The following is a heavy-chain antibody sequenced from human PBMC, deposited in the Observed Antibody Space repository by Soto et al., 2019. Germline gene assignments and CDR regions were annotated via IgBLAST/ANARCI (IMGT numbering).Heavy chain of an antibody. V-gene: IGHV3-23*01. J-gene: IGHJ4*02. CDR1: GITFGSRA. D-gene: IGHD4-17*01. Sequence: EVQLLESGGDLIQPGGSLRLSCVASGITFGSRAMSWVRQAPGEGLEWVSTITDTGGDAKYADSVRGRFTISRDNSKKTLYLQMSSLRADDSAVYYCAVYGYGVSAAAYWGQGTLVTVSS. CDR2: ITDTGGDA. CDR3: AVYGYGVSAAAY.